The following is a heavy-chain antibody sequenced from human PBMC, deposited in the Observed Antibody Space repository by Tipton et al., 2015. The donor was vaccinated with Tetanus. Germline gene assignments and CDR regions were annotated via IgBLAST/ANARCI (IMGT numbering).Heavy chain of an antibody. CDR1: GGSISGSSYY. J-gene: IGHJ4*02. D-gene: IGHD3-10*01. CDR3: ARSKLLWFGESLSGFDS. CDR2: IYYSGST. V-gene: IGHV4-39*07. Sequence: TLSLTCSVSGGSISGSSYYWSWIRQPPGKALEWIGSIYYSGSTFYHPSLQSRVTISVDTSKNQFSLRLSSVTAADTAVYYWARSKLLWFGESLSGFDSWGQGTLVTVSA.